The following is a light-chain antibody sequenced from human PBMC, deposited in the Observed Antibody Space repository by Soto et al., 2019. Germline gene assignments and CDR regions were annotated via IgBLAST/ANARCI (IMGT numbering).Light chain of an antibody. V-gene: IGKV3-11*01. CDR3: QHRASWPLT. J-gene: IGKJ4*01. Sequence: EIVLTQSPANLSLFPGERATLSCRASQSVSSYLAWYQQKPGQAPRLLIYDASNRATGVPARFSGSGSGTDFTLTISSLEPEDFAVYYCQHRASWPLTFGGGTKVEIK. CDR1: QSVSSY. CDR2: DAS.